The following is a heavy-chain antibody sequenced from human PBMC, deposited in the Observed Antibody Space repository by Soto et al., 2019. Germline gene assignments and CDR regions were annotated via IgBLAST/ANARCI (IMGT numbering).Heavy chain of an antibody. D-gene: IGHD3-10*01. J-gene: IGHJ6*02. CDR3: AKTDRKLPLWFTIGDV. CDR2: ISYDGNNK. CDR1: GFTFSSYG. Sequence: GGSLRLSCAASGFTFSSYGTHWVRQAPGKGLEWVAVISYDGNNKYYADSVKGRFTISRDNSKNTLYLQTNSLRAEDTAVYYCAKTDRKLPLWFTIGDVWGQGTTVTVSS. V-gene: IGHV3-30*18.